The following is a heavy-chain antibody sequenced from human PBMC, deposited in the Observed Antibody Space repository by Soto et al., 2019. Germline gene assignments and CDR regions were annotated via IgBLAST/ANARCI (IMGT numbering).Heavy chain of an antibody. CDR2: IYYSGRT. D-gene: IGHD1-26*01. J-gene: IGHJ4*02. CDR3: ATVREGY. V-gene: IGHV4-59*01. Sequence: QHPGKGLEWIGYIYYSGRTNYNPSLKSRVTISVDRSKNQFSLKVSSLTAADTGVYYCATVREGYCGQGTLVSVSS.